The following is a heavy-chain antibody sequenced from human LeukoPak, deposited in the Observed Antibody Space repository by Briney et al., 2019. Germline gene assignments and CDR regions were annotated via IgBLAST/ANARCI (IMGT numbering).Heavy chain of an antibody. V-gene: IGHV3-23*01. Sequence: GGSLRLSCAVSGFTFSGFWMSWSRQAPGKGLEWVSAISNNGGYTYYADSVQGRFTISRDNSKGTLCLQMNSLRAEDTAVYYCAKQLGYCSDGSCYFPYWGQGTLVTVSS. D-gene: IGHD2-15*01. CDR2: ISNNGGYT. CDR3: AKQLGYCSDGSCYFPY. J-gene: IGHJ4*02. CDR1: GFTFSGFW.